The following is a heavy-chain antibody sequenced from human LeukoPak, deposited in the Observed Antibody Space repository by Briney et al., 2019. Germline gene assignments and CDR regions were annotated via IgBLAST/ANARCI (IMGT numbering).Heavy chain of an antibody. CDR1: GYTFTSYG. D-gene: IGHD1-1*01. CDR3: ARGYNWNDAVDAFDI. CDR2: ISAYNGKT. J-gene: IGHJ3*02. Sequence: ASVKVSCKASGYTFTSYGISWVRQAPGQGFEWMGWISAYNGKTNYAQKLQGRVTTTTDTSTSTAYMDLRSLRSDDTAVYYCARGYNWNDAVDAFDIWGQGTMVTVSS. V-gene: IGHV1-18*04.